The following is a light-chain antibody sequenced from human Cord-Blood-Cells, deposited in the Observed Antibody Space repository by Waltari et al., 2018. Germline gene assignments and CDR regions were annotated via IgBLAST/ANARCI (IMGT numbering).Light chain of an antibody. CDR1: ALPKQY. CDR2: KDS. Sequence: SYELTQPPSVSVSPGQTARITCSGDALPKQYAYWYQQKPGQATVLGIYKDSERPSGIPERFSASISGTTVTLTMSGVQAEDEADYYCQSADSSGTYRVFGGGTKLTVL. J-gene: IGLJ3*02. V-gene: IGLV3-25*03. CDR3: QSADSSGTYRV.